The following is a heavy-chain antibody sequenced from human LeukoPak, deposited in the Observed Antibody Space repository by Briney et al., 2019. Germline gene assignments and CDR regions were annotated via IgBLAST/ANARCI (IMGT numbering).Heavy chain of an antibody. CDR1: GFTFSSYA. V-gene: IGHV3-23*01. CDR2: ISDNGDDT. D-gene: IGHD4-11*01. CDR3: AKGYYGNYVAVDY. J-gene: IGHJ4*02. Sequence: GGSLRLSCAASGFTFSSYAMIWVRQAPGKGLDWVSSISDNGDDTYYADSVKVRFTISRDKSTNTLYLQMNSLRADDTAVYYCAKGYYGNYVAVDYWGQGTLVTVSS.